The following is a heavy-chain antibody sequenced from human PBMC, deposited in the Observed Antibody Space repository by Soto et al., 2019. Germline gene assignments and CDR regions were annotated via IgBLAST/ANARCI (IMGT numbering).Heavy chain of an antibody. J-gene: IGHJ5*02. CDR2: IYYSGST. D-gene: IGHD4-17*01. CDR1: GGSISSGDYY. V-gene: IGHV4-30-4*01. Sequence: PSETLSLTCTVSGGSISSGDYYWSWIRQPPGKGLEWIGYIYYSGSTYYNPSLKSRVTISVDTSKNQFSLKLSSVTAADTAVYYCARGPYGDYVGWFDPWGQGTLVTVSS. CDR3: ARGPYGDYVGWFDP.